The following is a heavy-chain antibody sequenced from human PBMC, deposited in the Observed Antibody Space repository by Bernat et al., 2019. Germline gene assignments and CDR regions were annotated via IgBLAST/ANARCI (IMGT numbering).Heavy chain of an antibody. J-gene: IGHJ6*02. CDR2: IYYSGST. CDR1: GGSISSSSYY. V-gene: IGHV4-39*01. CDR3: ARTQIRYSSSSSYYYGMDV. D-gene: IGHD6-13*01. Sequence: QLQLQESGPGLVKPSETLSLTCTVSGGSISSSSYYWGWIRQPPGKGLEWIGSIYYSGSTYYNPSLKSRVTISVDTSKNQFSLKLSSVTAADTAVYYCARTQIRYSSSSSYYYGMDVWGQGTTVTVSS.